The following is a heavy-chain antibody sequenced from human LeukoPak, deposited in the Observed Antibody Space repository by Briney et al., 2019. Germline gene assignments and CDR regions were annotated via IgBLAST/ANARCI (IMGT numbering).Heavy chain of an antibody. V-gene: IGHV3-21*01. CDR2: ISSSSSYI. CDR1: GFTFSSCS. CDR3: ARDMEAAGKVGYYYYYGMDV. Sequence: GGSLRLSCAASGFTFSSCSMNWVRQAPGKGLEWVSSISSSSSYIYYADSLKGRFTISRDNAKNSQYLQRNSLRAEDTAVYYCARDMEAAGKVGYYYYYGMDVWGQGTTVTVSS. J-gene: IGHJ6*02. D-gene: IGHD6-13*01.